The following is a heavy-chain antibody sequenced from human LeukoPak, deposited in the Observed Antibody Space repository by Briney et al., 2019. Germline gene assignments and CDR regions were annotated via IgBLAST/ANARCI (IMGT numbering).Heavy chain of an antibody. V-gene: IGHV3-23*01. CDR1: GFTFSSYA. Sequence: PGGSLRLSCAASGFTFSSYAMSWVRQAPGKGLEWVSGISASGGSTYYADSVKGRFTISRDNSKNTLYIQINSLRAEDTAVYYCAKNGPYCSTTSCYEGELPFDYWGQGTLVTVSS. CDR3: AKNGPYCSTTSCYEGELPFDY. CDR2: ISASGGST. D-gene: IGHD2-2*01. J-gene: IGHJ4*02.